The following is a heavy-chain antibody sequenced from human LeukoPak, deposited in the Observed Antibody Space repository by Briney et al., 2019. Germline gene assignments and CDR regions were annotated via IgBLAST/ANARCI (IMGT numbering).Heavy chain of an antibody. Sequence: GGSLRLSCAASGFTFRTYAMSWVRQAPGQGLEWVSAITGGAGNSHYADSVKGRFTISRGNSKNMLYLQMNSLRVEDTAIYYCAKEYKTSSTDYWGQGTLVTVSS. CDR1: GFTFRTYA. D-gene: IGHD6-6*01. CDR3: AKEYKTSSTDY. J-gene: IGHJ4*02. CDR2: ITGGAGNS. V-gene: IGHV3-23*01.